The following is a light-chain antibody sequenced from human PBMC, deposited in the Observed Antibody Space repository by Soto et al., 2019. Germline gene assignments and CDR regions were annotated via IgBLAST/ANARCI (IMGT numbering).Light chain of an antibody. CDR3: SSHTGSINLV. Sequence: QSALTQPPSASGSPGQSVTISCTGTSSDVGAYNSVSWYQQHPGKVPRLMIYEVSKRPSGVPDRFSGSKSGNTASLTVSGLQAEDEADYYCSSHTGSINLVFGGGTKVTVL. CDR2: EVS. V-gene: IGLV2-8*01. CDR1: SSDVGAYNS. J-gene: IGLJ2*01.